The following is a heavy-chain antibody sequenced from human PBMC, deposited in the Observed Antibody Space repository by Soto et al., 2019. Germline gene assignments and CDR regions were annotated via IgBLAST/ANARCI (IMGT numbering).Heavy chain of an antibody. CDR3: ARLADTAMEGLDYFDY. CDR1: GYSFTSYW. CDR2: IYPGDSDT. V-gene: IGHV5-51*03. D-gene: IGHD5-18*01. J-gene: IGHJ4*02. Sequence: EVQLVQSGAEVKKPGESLKISCKGSGYSFTSYWIGWVRQMPGKGLEWMGIIYPGDSDTRYSPSFQGQVTISADKSIRTAYLQWSSLKASDTAMYYCARLADTAMEGLDYFDYWGQGTLVTVSS.